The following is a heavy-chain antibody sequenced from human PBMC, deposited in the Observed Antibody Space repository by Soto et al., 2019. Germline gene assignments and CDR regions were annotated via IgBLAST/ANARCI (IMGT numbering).Heavy chain of an antibody. J-gene: IGHJ4*02. V-gene: IGHV4-34*01. CDR3: ARGYSSSWYMGYFDY. D-gene: IGHD6-13*01. Sequence: SETLSLTCAVYGGSFSGYYWSWIRQPPGKGLEWIGGINHSGSTNYNPSLKSRVTISVDTSKNQFSLKLSSVTAADTAVYYCARGYSSSWYMGYFDYWGQGTLVTVSS. CDR1: GGSFSGYY. CDR2: INHSGST.